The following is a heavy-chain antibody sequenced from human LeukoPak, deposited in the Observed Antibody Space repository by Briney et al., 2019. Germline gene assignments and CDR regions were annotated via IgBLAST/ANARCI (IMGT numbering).Heavy chain of an antibody. CDR3: ARQVQDWFDP. CDR1: GSSFTGYY. CDR2: IYYSGST. D-gene: IGHD4/OR15-4a*01. V-gene: IGHV4-59*06. J-gene: IGHJ5*02. Sequence: PSETLSLTCSVHGSSFTGYYWSWIRQPPGKGLEWIGYIYYSGSTYYNPSLKSRVTISVDTSKNQFSLKLSSVTAADTAVYYCARQVQDWFDPWGQGTLVTVSS.